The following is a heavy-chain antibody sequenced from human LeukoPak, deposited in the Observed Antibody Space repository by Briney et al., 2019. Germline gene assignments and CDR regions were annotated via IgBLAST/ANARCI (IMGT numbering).Heavy chain of an antibody. CDR1: GFIFSSYS. CDR3: ARVGGGHDAFDI. CDR2: ISSSSSYI. V-gene: IGHV3-21*01. Sequence: GGSLRLSCAASGFIFSSYSMNWVRQAPGKGLEWVSSISSSSSYIYYPDSVKGRFTISRDNAKNSLYLQMNSLRAEDTAVYYCARVGGGHDAFDIWGQGTMVTVSS. J-gene: IGHJ3*02. D-gene: IGHD3-16*01.